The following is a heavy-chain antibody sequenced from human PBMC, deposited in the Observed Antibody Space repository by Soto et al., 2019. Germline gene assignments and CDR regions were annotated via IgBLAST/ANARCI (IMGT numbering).Heavy chain of an antibody. D-gene: IGHD6-6*01. CDR2: IYHSGST. J-gene: IGHJ4*02. Sequence: LSVTCAVSGYSISSGYYWGWIRQPPGKGLEWIGSIYHSGSTYYNPSLKSRVTISVDTSKNQFSLKLSSVTAADTAVYYCARPSIAARLSPFVYWGQGTLVTVSS. V-gene: IGHV4-38-2*01. CDR1: GYSISSGYY. CDR3: ARPSIAARLSPFVY.